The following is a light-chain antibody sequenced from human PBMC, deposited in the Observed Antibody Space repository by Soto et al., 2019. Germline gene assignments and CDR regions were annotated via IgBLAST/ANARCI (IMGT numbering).Light chain of an antibody. CDR1: QSSSTY. CDR2: GAS. CDR3: QQSYSTPPEYT. J-gene: IGKJ2*01. Sequence: DIQMTQSPSSLSASVGDRVTITCRAGQSSSTYLNWYQQKPGKAPKLLIYGASNLQSGVPSRFSGSGSGTHFTLTISSLQPGDSATYFCQQSYSTPPEYTFGQGTKLEIK. V-gene: IGKV1-39*01.